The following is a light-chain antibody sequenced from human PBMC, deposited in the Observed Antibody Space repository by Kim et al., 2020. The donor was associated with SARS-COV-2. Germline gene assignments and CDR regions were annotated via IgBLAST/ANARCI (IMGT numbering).Light chain of an antibody. V-gene: IGKV1-39*01. CDR1: QTISSY. J-gene: IGKJ1*01. Sequence: ASVGDRVTITCRASQTISSYLNWYQQKPGKAPKLLMYAASTLQSWVPSRFSGSGSGTDFTLTISSLQPEDFATYYCQQSYSTPRTFGQGTKVDIK. CDR3: QQSYSTPRT. CDR2: AAS.